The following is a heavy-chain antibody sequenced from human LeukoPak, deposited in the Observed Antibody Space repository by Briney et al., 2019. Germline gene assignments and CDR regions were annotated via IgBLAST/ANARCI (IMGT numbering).Heavy chain of an antibody. CDR3: ARGAISFDP. Sequence: SETLSLTCSVSGGSISSYYWSWIRQPPGKGLEWIGYIYSTGSTNYNPSLKSRVTISVDTSKNQFSLKLSSVTAADTAVYYCARGAISFDPWGQGTLVTVSS. J-gene: IGHJ5*02. CDR1: GGSISSYY. V-gene: IGHV4-59*12. CDR2: IYSTGST.